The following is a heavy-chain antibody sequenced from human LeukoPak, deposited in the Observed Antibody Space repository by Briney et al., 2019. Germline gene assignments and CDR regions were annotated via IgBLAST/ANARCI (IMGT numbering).Heavy chain of an antibody. J-gene: IGHJ4*02. D-gene: IGHD5-18*01. CDR3: AKADTAMDLYYFDY. V-gene: IGHV3-23*01. CDR1: GFTFNNYV. Sequence: GGSLRLSCAASGFTFNNYVMNWVRQPPGKGLEWVSAISGSGGSTYYADSVKGRFTISRDNSKNTLYLQMNSLRAEDTAVYYCAKADTAMDLYYFDYWGQGTLVTVSS. CDR2: ISGSGGST.